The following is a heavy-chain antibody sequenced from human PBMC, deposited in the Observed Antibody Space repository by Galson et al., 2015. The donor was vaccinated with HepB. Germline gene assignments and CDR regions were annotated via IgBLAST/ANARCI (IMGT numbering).Heavy chain of an antibody. Sequence: SLRLSCAASGFTFGDYAMSWFRQAPGKGLEWVGFIRNKAYGGTTEYAASVKGRFTISRDDSKSIAYLQMNSLKTEDTAVYYCTRVEEVAGQRGYYYYGMDVWGQGTTVTVSS. J-gene: IGHJ6*02. CDR2: IRNKAYGGTT. CDR3: TRVEEVAGQRGYYYYGMDV. CDR1: GFTFGDYA. V-gene: IGHV3-49*03. D-gene: IGHD6-19*01.